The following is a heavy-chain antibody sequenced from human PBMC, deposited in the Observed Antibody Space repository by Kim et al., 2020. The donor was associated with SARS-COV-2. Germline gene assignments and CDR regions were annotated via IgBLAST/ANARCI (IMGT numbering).Heavy chain of an antibody. Sequence: GGSLRLSCAASGFTFSGSAIHWVRQASGKGLEWVGRIRSKANSYATAYAASVKDRFTISRDDSKNTAYLQVNSLETEDTAVYYCSTSGGYCSDGNCKSENLYGLDVWGQGTTVTVSS. D-gene: IGHD2-15*01. CDR1: GFTFSGSA. CDR3: STSGGYCSDGNCKSENLYGLDV. J-gene: IGHJ6*02. V-gene: IGHV3-73*01. CDR2: IRSKANSYAT.